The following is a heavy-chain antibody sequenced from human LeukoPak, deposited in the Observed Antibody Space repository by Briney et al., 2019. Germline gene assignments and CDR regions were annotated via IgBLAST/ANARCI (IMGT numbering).Heavy chain of an antibody. CDR2: IIPIFGTA. Sequence: SVKVSCKASGGTFSSYAISWVRQAPGQGLEWMGGIIPIFGTANYAQKFQGRVTITADESTSTAYMELSSLRSEDTAVYYCARSVFGVGKGVLYYMDVWGKGTTVTVSS. J-gene: IGHJ6*03. CDR1: GGTFSSYA. CDR3: ARSVFGVGKGVLYYMDV. V-gene: IGHV1-69*13. D-gene: IGHD3-3*01.